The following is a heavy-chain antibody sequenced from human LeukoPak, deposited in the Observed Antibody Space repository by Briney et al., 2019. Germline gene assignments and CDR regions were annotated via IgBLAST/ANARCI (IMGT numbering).Heavy chain of an antibody. CDR3: AREDSTLGIDY. D-gene: IGHD2/OR15-2a*01. Sequence: SETLSLTCTVSGDSLNSGMHHWSWIRQPPGKGLEWIGYIYYSGSTNYNPSLKSRVTISADMSKNQFSLKLSSVTAADTAVYYCAREDSTLGIDYWGQGTLVTVSS. CDR2: IYYSGST. J-gene: IGHJ4*02. V-gene: IGHV4-61*01. CDR1: GDSLNSGMHH.